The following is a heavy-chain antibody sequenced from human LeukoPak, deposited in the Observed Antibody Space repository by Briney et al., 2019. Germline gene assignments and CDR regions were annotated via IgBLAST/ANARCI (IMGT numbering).Heavy chain of an antibody. D-gene: IGHD2-2*01. J-gene: IGHJ6*02. CDR2: ISSSSSTI. V-gene: IGHV3-48*01. CDR1: GFTFSSYG. CDR3: ARSRVRYCSSTSCLQTYYHYYGMDV. Sequence: PGGSLRLSCAASGFTFSSYGMHWVRQAPGKGLEWVSYISSSSSTIYYADSVKGRFTISRDNAKNSLYLQMNSLRAEDTAVYYCARSRVRYCSSTSCLQTYYHYYGMDVWGQGTTVTVSS.